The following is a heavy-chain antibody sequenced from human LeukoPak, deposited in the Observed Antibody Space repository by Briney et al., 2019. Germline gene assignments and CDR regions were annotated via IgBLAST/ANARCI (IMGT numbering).Heavy chain of an antibody. Sequence: GGSLRLSCAASGFIFSSYAMSWVRQAPGKGLEWVSAISGSGGSTYYADSVKGRFTISRDNSKNTLYLQMNSLRAEDTAVYYCARSKWERSNAFDIWGQGTMVTVSS. J-gene: IGHJ3*02. CDR2: ISGSGGST. V-gene: IGHV3-23*01. D-gene: IGHD1-26*01. CDR3: ARSKWERSNAFDI. CDR1: GFIFSSYA.